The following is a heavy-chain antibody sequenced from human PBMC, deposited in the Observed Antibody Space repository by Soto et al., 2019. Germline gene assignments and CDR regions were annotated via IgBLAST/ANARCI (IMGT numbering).Heavy chain of an antibody. CDR2: ISYDGSNK. V-gene: IGHV3-30*18. CDR3: AKGPLRYCSGGSCIAFDI. J-gene: IGHJ3*02. Sequence: GGSLRLSCAASGFTFSSYSMNWVRQAPGKGLEWVAVISYDGSNKYYADSVKGRFTISRDNSKNTLYLQMNSLRAEDTAVYYCAKGPLRYCSGGSCIAFDIWGQGTMVTVSS. D-gene: IGHD2-15*01. CDR1: GFTFSSYS.